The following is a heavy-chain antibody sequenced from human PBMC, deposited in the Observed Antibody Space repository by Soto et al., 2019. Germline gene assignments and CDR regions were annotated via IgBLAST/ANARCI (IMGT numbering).Heavy chain of an antibody. V-gene: IGHV4-59*01. D-gene: IGHD5-18*01. CDR1: GGSISSDY. CDR2: IYYNGNT. Sequence: QVHLQESGPGLVKPSETLSLTCTVSGGSISSDYWTWIRQPPGERLEWIGYIYYNGNTNYNSSLKSRVTISIDRSKNQFSLKLNSVTAADTAVYFCARLAYSSGFTFDYWGRGTLVTVSS. J-gene: IGHJ4*02. CDR3: ARLAYSSGFTFDY.